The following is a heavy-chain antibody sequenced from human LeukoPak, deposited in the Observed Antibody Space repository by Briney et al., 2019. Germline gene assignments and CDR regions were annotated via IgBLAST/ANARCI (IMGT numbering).Heavy chain of an antibody. CDR3: ARVGKQQLVYYWFDP. V-gene: IGHV4-34*01. Sequence: PSETLSLTCAVYGGSFSGYYWSWIRQPPGKGLEWIGEINHSGSTNYNPSLKSRVTISVDTSKNQFSLKLSSVTAADTAVYYCARVGKQQLVYYWFDPWGQGTLVTVSS. CDR2: INHSGST. D-gene: IGHD6-13*01. J-gene: IGHJ5*02. CDR1: GGSFSGYY.